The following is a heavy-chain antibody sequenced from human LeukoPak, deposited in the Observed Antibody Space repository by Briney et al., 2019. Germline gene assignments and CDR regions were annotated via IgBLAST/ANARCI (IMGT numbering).Heavy chain of an antibody. Sequence: GGSLRLSCAASAFTVSRNYMGWVRQAPGKGLEWVSVIYSGGSTYYADSVKGRFTISRHNSKNTLYLQMNSLRAEDTAVYYCARSSSGTYNFDYWGQGTLVTVSS. CDR1: AFTVSRNY. CDR3: ARSSSGTYNFDY. CDR2: IYSGGST. V-gene: IGHV3-53*04. J-gene: IGHJ4*02. D-gene: IGHD6-19*01.